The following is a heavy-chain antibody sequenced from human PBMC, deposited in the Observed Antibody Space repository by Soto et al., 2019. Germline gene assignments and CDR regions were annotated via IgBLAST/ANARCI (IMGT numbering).Heavy chain of an antibody. CDR2: ISGSGSST. CDR3: AILSSYDFLTAYGTALDY. V-gene: IGHV3-23*01. J-gene: IGHJ4*02. Sequence: GGSLRLSCVVSGFIFSSYAMSWVRQAPGKGLEWVSGISGSGSSTYYADSVKGRFTISRDNSKNTLYLQMNSLRAEDTAVYYCAILSSYDFLTAYGTALDYWGQGALVTVSS. CDR1: GFIFSSYA. D-gene: IGHD3-9*01.